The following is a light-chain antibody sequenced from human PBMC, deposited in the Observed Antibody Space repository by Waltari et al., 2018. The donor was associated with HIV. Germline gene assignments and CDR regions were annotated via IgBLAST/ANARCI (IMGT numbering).Light chain of an antibody. Sequence: QSALTQPHSVSGSPAQSVTISCTGTPSDIGGYNYVSWYRQFPGKAPSVIIHDVNKRPSGVPDRFSGSKSGNTASLTISGLQTDDEADYYCCSYAGNSDVVFGGGTTLTVL. CDR3: CSYAGNSDVV. J-gene: IGLJ2*01. CDR1: PSDIGGYNY. V-gene: IGLV2-11*01. CDR2: DVN.